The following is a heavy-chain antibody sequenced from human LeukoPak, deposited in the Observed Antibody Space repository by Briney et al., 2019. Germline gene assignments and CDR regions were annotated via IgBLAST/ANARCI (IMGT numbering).Heavy chain of an antibody. V-gene: IGHV4-34*01. D-gene: IGHD5-18*01. CDR3: ARGGDQLWFNY. J-gene: IGHJ4*02. Sequence: SETLSLTCAVYGGSFSRYYWSWIRQPPGKGLEWIGEINHSGSTNYNPSLKSRVTISVDTSKNQFSLKLSSVTAADTAVYYCARGGDQLWFNYWGQGTLVTVSS. CDR1: GGSFSRYY. CDR2: INHSGST.